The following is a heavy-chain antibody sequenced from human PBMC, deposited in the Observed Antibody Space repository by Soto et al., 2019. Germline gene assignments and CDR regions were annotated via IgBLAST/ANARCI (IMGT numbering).Heavy chain of an antibody. V-gene: IGHV3-33*06. J-gene: IGHJ6*02. Sequence: TGRSLRLSSAASGLTCSSHGMHWVRQAPGKGLEWVAVIWYDGSNKYYADSMKGRFTISRANSKNTLYLQMNSLRAEDTTVYYCAKDLRSPHYGDPDRGYYYYGMDVWGQGTTVTVSS. CDR2: IWYDGSNK. CDR1: GLTCSSHG. D-gene: IGHD4-17*01. CDR3: AKDLRSPHYGDPDRGYYYYGMDV.